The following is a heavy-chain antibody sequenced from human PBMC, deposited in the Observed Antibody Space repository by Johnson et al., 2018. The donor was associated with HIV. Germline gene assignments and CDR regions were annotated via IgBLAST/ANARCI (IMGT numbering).Heavy chain of an antibody. CDR2: IGTAGDT. V-gene: IGHV3-13*01. CDR3: APPWRSGRGAGFDI. Sequence: VQLVESGGGLVQPGGSLRLSCAASGFTFSCYDVHWVRQATGKGLEWVSPIGTAGDTYYPGSVKGRFTISRENAKNSLYLQMNSLGAGDTAVYYCAPPWRSGRGAGFDIWCQGTMVTVSS. D-gene: IGHD6-25*01. J-gene: IGHJ3*02. CDR1: GFTFSCYD.